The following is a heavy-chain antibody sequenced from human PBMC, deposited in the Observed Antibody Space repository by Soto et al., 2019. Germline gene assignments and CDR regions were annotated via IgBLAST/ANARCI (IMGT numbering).Heavy chain of an antibody. CDR2: IYPGDSDT. D-gene: IGHD3-16*02. V-gene: IGHV5-51*01. CDR3: ARHVWGSYRYRYYYYGIDV. J-gene: IGHJ6*02. CDR1: GYSFTSYW. Sequence: GESLKISCKGFGYSFTSYWIGWVRQMPGKGLEWMGIIYPGDSDTRYSPSFQGQVTISADKSISTAYLQWSSLKASDTAMYYCARHVWGSYRYRYYYYGIDVWGQGTTVTVSS.